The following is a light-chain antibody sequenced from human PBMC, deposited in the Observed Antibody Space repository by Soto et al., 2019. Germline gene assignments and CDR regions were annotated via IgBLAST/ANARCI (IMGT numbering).Light chain of an antibody. CDR2: GST. Sequence: LAQPPSLSGAPGQRVTISCTGSSSDIGAGSEVHWYQQLPGTAPKLLIFGSTNRPSGVPDRFSGSKSATSASLAITGLQAEDEADYYCQSYDNSLSAYVFGTGTKVTVL. CDR1: SSDIGAGSE. CDR3: QSYDNSLSAYV. J-gene: IGLJ1*01. V-gene: IGLV1-40*01.